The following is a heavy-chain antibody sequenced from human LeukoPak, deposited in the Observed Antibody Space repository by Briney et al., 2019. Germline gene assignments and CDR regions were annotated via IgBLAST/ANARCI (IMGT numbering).Heavy chain of an antibody. Sequence: GASVKVSCKASGYTFTSYGISWVRQAPGQGLEWMGWISAYNGNTNYAQKLQGRVTMTTDTSTSTAYMELRSLRSDDTAVYYCARGRQLWFGELFDVDYWGQGTLVTVSS. CDR2: ISAYNGNT. CDR3: ARGRQLWFGELFDVDY. D-gene: IGHD3-10*01. CDR1: GYTFTSYG. V-gene: IGHV1-18*01. J-gene: IGHJ4*02.